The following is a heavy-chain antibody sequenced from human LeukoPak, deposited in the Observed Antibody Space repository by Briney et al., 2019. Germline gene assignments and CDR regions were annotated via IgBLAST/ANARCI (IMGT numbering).Heavy chain of an antibody. D-gene: IGHD6-6*01. CDR3: ARGLSGYASSLGY. V-gene: IGHV3-23*01. CDR2: ISVSGNT. CDR1: GFTLSSYA. J-gene: IGHJ4*02. Sequence: QPGGSLRLSCAASGFTLSSYAMSWVRQGPGKGLEWVSAISVSGNTYHADSVKGRFSISRDNAKNTLYLQMNSLRAEDTAVYYCARGLSGYASSLGYWGQGTLVTVSA.